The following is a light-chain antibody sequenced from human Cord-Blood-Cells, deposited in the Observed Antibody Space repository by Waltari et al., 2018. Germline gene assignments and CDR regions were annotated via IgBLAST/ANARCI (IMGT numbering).Light chain of an antibody. V-gene: IGLV2-11*01. CDR2: DVS. Sequence: QPALPPPRPVSGSPGQSVTISCTGPSSDVGGYNFASWYQQHPGKAPKLMIYDVSKRPSGVPDRFSGSKSGNTASLTISGLQAEEEADYYCCSYAGSYTYVFGTGTKVTVL. CDR3: CSYAGSYTYV. CDR1: SSDVGGYNF. J-gene: IGLJ1*01.